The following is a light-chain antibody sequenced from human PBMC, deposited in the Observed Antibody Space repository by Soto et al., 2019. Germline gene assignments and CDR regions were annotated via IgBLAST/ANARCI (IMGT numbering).Light chain of an antibody. CDR1: SSDVGTYNL. Sequence: QSVLTQPASVSGSPGQSITISCTGTSSDVGTYNLVSWYQQHPGKAPKLMIYEGSKRPSGVSNRFSGSKSGNTASLTISGLQAEDAADYYCCSCARSSTYVVFGGGTKLTVL. J-gene: IGLJ2*01. CDR2: EGS. CDR3: CSCARSSTYVV. V-gene: IGLV2-23*01.